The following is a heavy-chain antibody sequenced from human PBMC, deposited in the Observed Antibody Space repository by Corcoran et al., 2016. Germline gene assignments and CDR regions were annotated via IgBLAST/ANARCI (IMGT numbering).Heavy chain of an antibody. D-gene: IGHD3-22*01. CDR3: AHSGYYDSSGYYYLDY. Sequence: QITLKESGPTLVKPTQTLTLTCTFSGFSLSTSGVGVGWIRQPPGKALEWLALIYWNDDKRYSPSLKSRLTITKDTPKNQVVLTMTNMDPVDTATYYCAHSGYYDSSGYYYLDYWGQGTLVTVSS. CDR2: IYWNDDK. V-gene: IGHV2-5*01. J-gene: IGHJ4*02. CDR1: GFSLSTSGVG.